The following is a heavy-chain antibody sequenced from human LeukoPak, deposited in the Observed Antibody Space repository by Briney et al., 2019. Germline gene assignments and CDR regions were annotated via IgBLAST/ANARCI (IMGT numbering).Heavy chain of an antibody. CDR3: ARGAAVRYSYGPGDY. D-gene: IGHD5-18*01. J-gene: IGHJ4*02. V-gene: IGHV1-69*13. CDR2: IIPIFGTA. Sequence: SVKVSCKASGDTFSSYAISWVRQAPGQGLEWMGGIIPIFGTANYAQKFQGRVTITADESTSTAYMELSSLRSEDTAVYYCARGAAVRYSYGPGDYWGQGTLVTVSS. CDR1: GDTFSSYA.